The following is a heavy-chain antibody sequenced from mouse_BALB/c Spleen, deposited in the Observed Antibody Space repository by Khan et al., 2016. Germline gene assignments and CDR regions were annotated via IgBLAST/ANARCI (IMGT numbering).Heavy chain of an antibody. V-gene: IGHV6-6*02. CDR2: IRLKSNNYAT. Sequence: EVKLEESGGGLVQPGGSMKLSCVASGFTFSNYWMNWVRQSPEKGLEWVAEIRLKSNNYATHYAESVKGRLTISRDDSKSSVCLQMNNLRAEDTGIYYCTTGFAYWGQGTLVTVSA. CDR3: TTGFAY. CDR1: GFTFSNYW. J-gene: IGHJ3*01.